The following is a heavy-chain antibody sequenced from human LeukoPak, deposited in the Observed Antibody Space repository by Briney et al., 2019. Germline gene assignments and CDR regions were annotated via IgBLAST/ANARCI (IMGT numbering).Heavy chain of an antibody. CDR2: IYTSGST. Sequence: SETLSLTCTVSGGSINSYYWSWIRQPAGQGLEWIGRIYTSGSTNYNPSLKSRVTMSVDTSRNQFSLKLSSVAAADTAVYYCARHYPPGLSGYYFDYWGQGTLVTVSS. D-gene: IGHD3-9*01. CDR3: ARHYPPGLSGYYFDY. CDR1: GGSINSYY. J-gene: IGHJ4*02. V-gene: IGHV4-4*07.